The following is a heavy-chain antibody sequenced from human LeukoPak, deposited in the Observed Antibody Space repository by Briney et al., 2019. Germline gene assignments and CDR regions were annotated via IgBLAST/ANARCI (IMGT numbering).Heavy chain of an antibody. V-gene: IGHV3-23*01. Sequence: GGSLRLSCAASGFTFSSYAMSWVRQAPGKGLEWVSAISGSGGSTYYADSVKGRFTISRDNAKNSLYLQMNSLRAEDTAVYYCARDIYGSGSYYAYWGQGTLVTVSS. J-gene: IGHJ4*02. CDR1: GFTFSSYA. CDR2: ISGSGGST. D-gene: IGHD3-10*01. CDR3: ARDIYGSGSYYAY.